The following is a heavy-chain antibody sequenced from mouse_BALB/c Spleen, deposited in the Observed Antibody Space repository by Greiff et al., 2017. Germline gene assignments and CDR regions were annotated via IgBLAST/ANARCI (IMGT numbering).Heavy chain of an antibody. D-gene: IGHD2-3*01. CDR2: IWGGGST. CDR3: AKESLYDGYYVGY. CDR1: GFSLSRYS. V-gene: IGHV2-6-4*01. J-gene: IGHJ2*01. Sequence: VQLQQSGPGLVAPSQSLSITCTVSGFSLSRYSVHWVRQPPGKGLEWLGMIWGGGSTDYNSALKSRLSISKDNSKSQVFLKMNSLQADDTAIYYCAKESLYDGYYVGYWGQGTTLTVSS.